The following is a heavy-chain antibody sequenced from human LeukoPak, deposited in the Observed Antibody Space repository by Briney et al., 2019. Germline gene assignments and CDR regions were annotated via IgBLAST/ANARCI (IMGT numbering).Heavy chain of an antibody. CDR2: ISSNGGST. V-gene: IGHV3-64D*06. J-gene: IGHJ4*02. Sequence: GGSLRLSCSASGFTFSSYAMDWVRQAQGKGREYVSAISSNGGSTYYADSVKGRSTICRANTKNTLYLQMSSLTAGDTAVYYCVKDTVAGTPTYYFDSWGQGTLVTVSS. CDR1: GFTFSSYA. CDR3: VKDTVAGTPTYYFDS. D-gene: IGHD6-19*01.